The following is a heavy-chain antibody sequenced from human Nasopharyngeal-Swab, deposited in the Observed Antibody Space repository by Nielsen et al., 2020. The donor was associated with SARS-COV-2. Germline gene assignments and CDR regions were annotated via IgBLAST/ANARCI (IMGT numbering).Heavy chain of an antibody. CDR1: GSTFSSYS. CDR3: ARRYSGYEDYFDY. D-gene: IGHD5-12*01. J-gene: IGHJ4*02. Sequence: GESLKISCAASGSTFSSYSMNWVRQAPGKGLEWVSYISSSSSTIYYADSVKGRFTISRDNAKNSLYLQMNSLRAEDTAVYYCARRYSGYEDYFDYWGQGTLVTVSS. V-gene: IGHV3-48*04. CDR2: ISSSSSTI.